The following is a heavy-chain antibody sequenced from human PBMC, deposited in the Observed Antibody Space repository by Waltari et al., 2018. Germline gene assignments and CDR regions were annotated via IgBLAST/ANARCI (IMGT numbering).Heavy chain of an antibody. CDR2: VDPEDGET. CDR3: ATGREYRYWTTKDYYGMDV. J-gene: IGHJ6*02. V-gene: IGHV1-69-2*01. Sequence: EVQLVQSGAEVKKPGATVKISCKVSGYTFTDYYMHWVQQAPGKGLEWMGLVDPEDGETIYAEKFQGRVTITADTSTDTAYMELSSLRSEDTAVYYCATGREYRYWTTKDYYGMDVWGQGTTVTVSS. D-gene: IGHD1-1*01. CDR1: GYTFTDYY.